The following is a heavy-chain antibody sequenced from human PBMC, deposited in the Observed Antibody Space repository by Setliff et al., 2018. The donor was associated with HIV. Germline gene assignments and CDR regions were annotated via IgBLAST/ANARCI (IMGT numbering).Heavy chain of an antibody. D-gene: IGHD3-3*01. CDR2: IYYSGST. Sequence: ASETLSLTCTVSGGSISSYYWSWIRQPPGKGLEWIGYIYYSGSTNYNPSLKSRVTISVDTSKNQFSLKLSSVTAADTAVYYCARLEYYYYYYMDVWGKGTTVTVSS. V-gene: IGHV4-59*08. J-gene: IGHJ6*03. CDR3: ARLEYYYYYYMDV. CDR1: GGSISSYY.